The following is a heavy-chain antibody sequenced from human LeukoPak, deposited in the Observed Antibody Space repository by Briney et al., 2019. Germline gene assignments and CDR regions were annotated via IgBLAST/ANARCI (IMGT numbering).Heavy chain of an antibody. V-gene: IGHV4-4*07. J-gene: IGHJ4*02. D-gene: IGHD3-10*01. CDR1: GGSISSYY. Sequence: SETLSLTCTVSGGSISSYYWSWIRQPAGKGLEWIGRIYTSGSTNYNPSLKSRVTMSVDTSKNQFSLKLSSVTAADTAVYYCARDAYYYGSGSYYFDYWGQGTLFTVSS. CDR2: IYTSGST. CDR3: ARDAYYYGSGSYYFDY.